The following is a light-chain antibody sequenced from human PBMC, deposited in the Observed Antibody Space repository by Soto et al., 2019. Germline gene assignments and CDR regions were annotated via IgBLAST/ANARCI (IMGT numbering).Light chain of an antibody. CDR2: KAS. CDR1: QSISSW. V-gene: IGKV1-5*03. CDR3: QQYSTYSWT. J-gene: IGKJ1*01. Sequence: DIQMTQSPSTLSASVGDRVTITCRASQSISSWLAWYQQKPGKAPKLLIYKASNLESGVTSRFSGSGSGTEFTLTISSLQPDDFATYYCQQYSTYSWTFGQGTQVEIK.